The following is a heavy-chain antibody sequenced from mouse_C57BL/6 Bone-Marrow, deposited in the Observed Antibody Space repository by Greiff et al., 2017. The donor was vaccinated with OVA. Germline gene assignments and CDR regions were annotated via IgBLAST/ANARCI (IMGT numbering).Heavy chain of an antibody. J-gene: IGHJ3*01. CDR3: ARHRSSGREFAY. D-gene: IGHD3-2*02. Sequence: VKLVESGAELVKPGASVKLSCKASGYTFTEYTIHWVKQRSGQGLEWIGWFYPGSGSIKDNEKFKDKATLTADKSSSTVYMELSRLTSEDSAVYFCARHRSSGREFAYWGQGTLVTVSA. V-gene: IGHV1-62-2*01. CDR2: FYPGSGSI. CDR1: GYTFTEYT.